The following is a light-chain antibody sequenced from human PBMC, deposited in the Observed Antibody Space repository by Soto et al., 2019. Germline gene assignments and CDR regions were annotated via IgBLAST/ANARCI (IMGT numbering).Light chain of an antibody. Sequence: DIQMTQSPSSVSASVGDRVSITCRASQGISNWSAWYQQKPGRAPKLLIYTGSSLQSGVPSRFSGTGSGTDFTLTISSPQPDDVATYYCQQANSFPLTLGGGTKVEIK. CDR3: QQANSFPLT. V-gene: IGKV1-12*01. J-gene: IGKJ4*01. CDR2: TGS. CDR1: QGISNW.